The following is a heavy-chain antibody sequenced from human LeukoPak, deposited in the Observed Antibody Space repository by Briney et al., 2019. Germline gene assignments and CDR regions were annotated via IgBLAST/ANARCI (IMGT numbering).Heavy chain of an antibody. Sequence: ASVKVSCKASGYTFTGYYLHWVRQAPGQGLEWMGWINPNSGGTNYAQKVQGRVTMTRDTSISTAYMELSRLRSDDTAVYYCAKVGATFPFDYWGQGTLVTVSS. CDR2: INPNSGGT. D-gene: IGHD1-26*01. J-gene: IGHJ4*02. CDR3: AKVGATFPFDY. V-gene: IGHV1-2*02. CDR1: GYTFTGYY.